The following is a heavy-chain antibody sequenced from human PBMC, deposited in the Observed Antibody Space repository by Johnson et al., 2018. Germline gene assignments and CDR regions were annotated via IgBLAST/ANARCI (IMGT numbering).Heavy chain of an antibody. D-gene: IGHD2-15*01. CDR1: GLTFDDYA. CDR2: ISWKSGSI. Sequence: VQLVESGGGLVQPGRSLRLSCAASGLTFDDYAMHWVRHAPGKGLEWVSGISWKSGSIGYADSVKGRFTISRDNAKHSLSLQMNSLRSEDTALYYCTKDSRLSGPKGAYYVYYDMDVWGKGTTVTVSS. V-gene: IGHV3-9*01. CDR3: TKDSRLSGPKGAYYVYYDMDV. J-gene: IGHJ6*03.